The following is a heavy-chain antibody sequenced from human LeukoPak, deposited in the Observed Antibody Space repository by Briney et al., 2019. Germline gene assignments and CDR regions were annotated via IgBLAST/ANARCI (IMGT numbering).Heavy chain of an antibody. CDR1: GGSISSSSYF. CDR3: ARQCDRDQLLWWAYYDSGNWFDP. J-gene: IGHJ5*02. CDR2: VHYSGST. Sequence: PSETLSLTCSVSGGSISSSSYFWGWIRQPPGKGLEWIASVHYSGSTYYNPSLKSRVTISVDTSKNQFSLKLSSVTAADTAVYYCARQCDRDQLLWWAYYDSGNWFDPWGQGTLVTVSS. V-gene: IGHV4-39*01. D-gene: IGHD2-2*01.